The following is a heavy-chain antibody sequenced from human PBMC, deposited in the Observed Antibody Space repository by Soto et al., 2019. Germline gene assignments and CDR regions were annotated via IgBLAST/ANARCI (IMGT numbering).Heavy chain of an antibody. CDR1: GFTFSSYS. CDR2: ISSSSSYI. V-gene: IGHV3-21*01. CDR3: AKNYGDYEYFDY. J-gene: IGHJ4*02. D-gene: IGHD4-17*01. Sequence: GGSLRLSCAASGFTFSSYSMNWVRQAPGKGLEWVSSISSSSSYIYYADSVKGRFTISRDNAKNSLYLQMNSLRAEDTAVYYCAKNYGDYEYFDYWGQGTLVTVSS.